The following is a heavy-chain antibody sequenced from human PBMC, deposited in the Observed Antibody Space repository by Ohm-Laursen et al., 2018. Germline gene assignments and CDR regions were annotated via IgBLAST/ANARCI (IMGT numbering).Heavy chain of an antibody. CDR3: AKEMGCCGGDCYCGYFDY. CDR1: GFTFSSYA. V-gene: IGHV3-23*01. J-gene: IGHJ4*02. D-gene: IGHD2-21*02. CDR2: ISGSGGST. Sequence: GSLRLSCSASGFTFSSYAMSWVRQAPGKGLEWVSAISGSGGSTYYADSVKGRFTISRDNSKNTLYLQMNSLRAEDTAVYYCAKEMGCCGGDCYCGYFDYWGQGTLVTVSS.